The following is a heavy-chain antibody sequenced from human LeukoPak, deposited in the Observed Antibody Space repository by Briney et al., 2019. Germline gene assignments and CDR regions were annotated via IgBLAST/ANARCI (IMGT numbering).Heavy chain of an antibody. Sequence: GASVKVSCKASGYTFTSYGISWVRQAPGQGLEWMGWISAYNGNTNYAQKLQGRVTMTTDTSTSTAYMELRSLRSDDTAVYYCARDRYCSGTSCYAYYYGMDVWGQGTTVTVSS. J-gene: IGHJ6*02. D-gene: IGHD2-2*01. V-gene: IGHV1-18*01. CDR3: ARDRYCSGTSCYAYYYGMDV. CDR1: GYTFTSYG. CDR2: ISAYNGNT.